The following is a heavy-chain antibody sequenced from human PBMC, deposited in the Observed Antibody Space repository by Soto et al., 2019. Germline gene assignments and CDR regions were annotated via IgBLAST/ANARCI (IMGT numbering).Heavy chain of an antibody. D-gene: IGHD1-26*01. CDR2: IKQDGSEK. Sequence: EVQLVESGGGLVQPGGSLRLSCEASGFTFSSYWGSWVRQAPGKGLEWVANIKQDGSEKYYVDSVKGRFTISRDNAKNSLDLQMNSLRAGDTAVYYGARVWDVPHWYFDLWGRGTLVTVSS. CDR1: GFTFSSYW. J-gene: IGHJ2*01. V-gene: IGHV3-7*01. CDR3: ARVWDVPHWYFDL.